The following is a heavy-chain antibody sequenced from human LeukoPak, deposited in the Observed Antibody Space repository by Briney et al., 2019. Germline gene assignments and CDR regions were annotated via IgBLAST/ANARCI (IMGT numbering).Heavy chain of an antibody. V-gene: IGHV3-23*01. D-gene: IGHD3-10*01. Sequence: GGSLRLSCAASGFTFSSYAMSWVRQAPGRGLEWVSAISGSGGSTYYAHSVKGRFTISRDNSKNTLYLQMNSLRAEDTAVYYCAKDAVRGSGIESYYYYGMDVWGQGTTVTVSS. CDR2: ISGSGGST. CDR1: GFTFSSYA. CDR3: AKDAVRGSGIESYYYYGMDV. J-gene: IGHJ6*02.